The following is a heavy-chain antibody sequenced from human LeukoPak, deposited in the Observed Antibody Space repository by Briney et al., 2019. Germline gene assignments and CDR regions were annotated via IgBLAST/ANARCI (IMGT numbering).Heavy chain of an antibody. D-gene: IGHD5-18*01. CDR3: ARGVNSQGTAMVLFDS. CDR1: GYTFTNHD. Sequence: ASVKVSCKASGYTFTNHDINWVRQASGQGLEWMGWMNPKSGNTGYLQKFQGRVTMTRDTSMGTAFMELSSLTSEDTAVCYCARGVNSQGTAMVLFDSWGQGSLVTVSA. CDR2: MNPKSGNT. V-gene: IGHV1-8*01. J-gene: IGHJ4*02.